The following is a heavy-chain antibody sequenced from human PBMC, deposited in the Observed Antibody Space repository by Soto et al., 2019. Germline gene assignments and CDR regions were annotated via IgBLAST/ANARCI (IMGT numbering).Heavy chain of an antibody. CDR3: TRDRYYYDSSGYYYVPYFDY. D-gene: IGHD3-22*01. J-gene: IGHJ4*02. Sequence: GGSLRLSCTASGFAFGAYAMSWVRQAPGKGLEGVGFIRSKAYGGTTEYAASVKGRFTISRDDSKSIAYLQMNSLKTEDTAVYYCTRDRYYYDSSGYYYVPYFDYWGQGTLVTVSS. CDR1: GFAFGAYA. CDR2: IRSKAYGGTT. V-gene: IGHV3-49*04.